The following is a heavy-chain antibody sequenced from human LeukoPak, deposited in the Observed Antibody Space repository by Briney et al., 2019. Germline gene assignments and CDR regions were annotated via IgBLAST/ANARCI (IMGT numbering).Heavy chain of an antibody. J-gene: IGHJ4*02. CDR2: IYYSGST. CDR1: GGSISGGGYY. V-gene: IGHV4-31*03. CDR3: ASHYYDSSGYYYDY. D-gene: IGHD3-22*01. Sequence: PSETLSLTCTVSGGSISGGGYYWSWIRQHPGKGLEWIGYIYYSGSTYYNPSLKSRVTISVDTSKNQFSPKLSSVTAADTAVYYCASHYYDSSGYYYDYWGQGTLVTVSS.